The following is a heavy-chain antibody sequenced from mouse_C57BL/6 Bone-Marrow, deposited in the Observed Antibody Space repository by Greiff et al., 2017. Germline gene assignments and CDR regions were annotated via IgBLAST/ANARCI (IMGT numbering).Heavy chain of an antibody. J-gene: IGHJ2*01. CDR3: TRTHSYDGTNY. V-gene: IGHV14-2*01. CDR1: GFNIKDYY. CDR2: IDPEDGET. Sequence: VQLQQSGAELVKPGPSVKLSCTASGFNIKDYYIHWVKQRTEQGLEWIGRIDPEDGETKYAPKFQDKATITEDTSSNAAYLQLSSLTSEDTAVYYCTRTHSYDGTNYWGQGTTLTVSS. D-gene: IGHD2-12*01.